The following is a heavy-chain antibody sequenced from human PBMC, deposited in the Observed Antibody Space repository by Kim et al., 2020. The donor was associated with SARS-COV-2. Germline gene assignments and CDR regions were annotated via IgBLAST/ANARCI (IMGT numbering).Heavy chain of an antibody. D-gene: IGHD6-19*01. CDR1: GFTVYNNY. V-gene: IGHV3-53*01. J-gene: IGHJ3*02. CDR3: AKSGMAMAGQGVAFDI. CDR2: IYSGGET. Sequence: GGSLRLSCAASGFTVYNNYMNWVRQAPGKGLEWVSVIYSGGETYYADSVKGRFTISRDDSKNTLFLHMSSLRADDTALYYCAKSGMAMAGQGVAFDIWGRGIMVTVSS.